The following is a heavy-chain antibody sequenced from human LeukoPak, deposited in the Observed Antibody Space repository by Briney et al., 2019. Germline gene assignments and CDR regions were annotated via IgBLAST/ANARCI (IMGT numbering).Heavy chain of an antibody. CDR1: GGSFSNYY. J-gene: IGHJ4*02. CDR2: INHDGRT. Sequence: SETLSLTCAVFGGSFSNYYWTWIRQPPGKGLEWIGEINHDGRTNYNTSLKSRLTMSVDTSNNQFSLKLSSVTAADTAVYYCARGTDGLDFWGQGTLATVSS. CDR3: ARGTDGLDF. V-gene: IGHV4-34*01.